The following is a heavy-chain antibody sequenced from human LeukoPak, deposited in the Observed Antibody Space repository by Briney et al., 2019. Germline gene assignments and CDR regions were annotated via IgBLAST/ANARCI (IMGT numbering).Heavy chain of an antibody. CDR3: ARDEVTTAYYYYYMDV. Sequence: PGGSLRHSCAASGFTFSSYGMHWVRQAPGKGVEWVAVIWYDGSNKNYADSVKGGFTISRDNSKNTLYLQMNSLRAENTAVYYCARDEVTTAYYYYYMDVSGKGTTVTVSS. V-gene: IGHV3-33*01. CDR2: IWYDGSNK. CDR1: GFTFSSYG. J-gene: IGHJ6*03. D-gene: IGHD4-17*01.